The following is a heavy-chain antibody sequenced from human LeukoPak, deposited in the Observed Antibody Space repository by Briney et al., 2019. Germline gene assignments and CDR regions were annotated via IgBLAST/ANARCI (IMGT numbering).Heavy chain of an antibody. CDR3: AKDHRGWNIVATITFDY. CDR2: IRYDGSNK. CDR1: GFTFSSYG. D-gene: IGHD5-12*01. V-gene: IGHV3-30*02. Sequence: GGSLRLSCAASGFTFSSYGMHWVRQAPGKGLEWVAFIRYDGSNKYYADSVKGRFTISRDNSKNTLYLQMNSLRAEDTAVYYCAKDHRGWNIVATITFDYWGQGTLVTVSS. J-gene: IGHJ4*02.